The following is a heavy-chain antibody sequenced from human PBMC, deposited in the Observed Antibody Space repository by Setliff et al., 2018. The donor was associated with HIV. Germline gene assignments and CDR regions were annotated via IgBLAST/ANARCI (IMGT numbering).Heavy chain of an antibody. CDR3: ARGLRSDNYYFHGMDV. CDR2: ISYRGIT. D-gene: IGHD5-12*01. J-gene: IGHJ6*02. V-gene: IGHV4-59*08. CDR1: GGSINDYY. Sequence: SETLSLTCTVSGGSINDYYWTWIRQPPGKRLEWIGYISYRGITNYSPSLKSRVSMSVDTSKNQFSLRLSSVTATDTATYFCARGLRSDNYYFHGMDVWGQGTTVTVSS.